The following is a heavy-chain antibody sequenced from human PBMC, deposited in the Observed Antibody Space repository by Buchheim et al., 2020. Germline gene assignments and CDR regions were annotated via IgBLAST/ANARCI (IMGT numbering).Heavy chain of an antibody. CDR2: IKTDGSGT. CDR1: GFTFSSYW. CDR3: ASRYGDYYYAMDV. D-gene: IGHD4-17*01. Sequence: EVQLVESGGGLVQPGGSLRLSCAASGFTFSSYWMHWVRQAPGEGLVWVSRIKTDGSGTSYADSVKGRFAISRDSAKNQQYLQMSSLRAEDSAVYYCASRYGDYYYAMDVWGQGTT. J-gene: IGHJ6*02. V-gene: IGHV3-74*01.